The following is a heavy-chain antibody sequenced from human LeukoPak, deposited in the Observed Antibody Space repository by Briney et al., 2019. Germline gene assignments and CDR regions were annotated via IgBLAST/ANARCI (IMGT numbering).Heavy chain of an antibody. D-gene: IGHD6-19*01. CDR3: ATYAVAGTEY. V-gene: IGHV3-48*02. J-gene: IGHJ4*02. CDR2: ISSSSYTI. CDR1: GFTLSSYS. Sequence: PGGSLRLSCAASGFTLSSYSMNWVRQAAGKGLEWVSYISSSSYTIYYADSVKGRFTISRDNAKNSLYLQMNSLRDEDTAVYYCATYAVAGTEYWGQGTLVTVSS.